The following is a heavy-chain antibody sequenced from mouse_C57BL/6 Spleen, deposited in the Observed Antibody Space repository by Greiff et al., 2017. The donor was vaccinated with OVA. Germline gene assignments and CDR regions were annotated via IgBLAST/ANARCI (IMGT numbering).Heavy chain of an antibody. D-gene: IGHD2-5*01. V-gene: IGHV1-55*01. CDR2: IYPGSGST. CDR1: GYTFTSYW. CDR3: ARRDYYSNYGVAWFAY. J-gene: IGHJ3*01. Sequence: VQLQQPGAELVKPGASVKMSCKASGYTFTSYWITWVKQRPGQGLEWIGDIYPGSGSTNYNEKFKSKATLTVDTSSSTAYMQLSSLTSEDSAVYYCARRDYYSNYGVAWFAYWGQGTLVTVSA.